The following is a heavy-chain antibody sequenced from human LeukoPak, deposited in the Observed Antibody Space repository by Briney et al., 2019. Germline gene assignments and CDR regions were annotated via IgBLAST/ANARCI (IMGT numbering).Heavy chain of an antibody. J-gene: IGHJ4*02. CDR2: ISAYNGNT. CDR3: AIETTVVTSHFFDY. Sequence: GASVKVSCTTSGYTFTNYGLSWVRQAPGQGLEWMGWISAYNGNTNYAQKLQGRVTMTTDTSTSTAYMELSSLRSEDTAVYYCAIETTVVTSHFFDYWGQGTLVTVSS. V-gene: IGHV1-18*01. D-gene: IGHD4-23*01. CDR1: GYTFTNYG.